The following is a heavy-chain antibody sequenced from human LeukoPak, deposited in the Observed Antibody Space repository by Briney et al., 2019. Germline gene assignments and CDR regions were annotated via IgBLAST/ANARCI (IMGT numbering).Heavy chain of an antibody. CDR2: INPSGGST. J-gene: IGHJ3*02. Sequence: ASVKVSCTASGYTFTSYYMHWVRQAPGQGLEWMGIINPSGGSTSYAQKFQGRVTMTRDTSTSTVYMELSSLRSEDTAVYYCARPQYGSGWTYDASDIWGQGTMVTVSS. CDR1: GYTFTSYY. D-gene: IGHD6-19*01. V-gene: IGHV1-46*01. CDR3: ARPQYGSGWTYDASDI.